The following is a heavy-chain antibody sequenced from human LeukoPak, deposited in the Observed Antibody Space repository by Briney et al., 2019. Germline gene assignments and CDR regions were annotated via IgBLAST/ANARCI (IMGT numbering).Heavy chain of an antibody. D-gene: IGHD1-26*01. V-gene: IGHV5-51*01. J-gene: IGHJ4*02. CDR3: ARRRDLYSGSYYPFDY. Sequence: GESLKISCKGSGYSFTSYWIGWVRQVPGKGLKWMGIIYPGDSDARYSPSFQGQVTISADKSVSTAYLQWSSLKASDTAMYYCARRRDLYSGSYYPFDYWGQGTLVTVSS. CDR2: IYPGDSDA. CDR1: GYSFTSYW.